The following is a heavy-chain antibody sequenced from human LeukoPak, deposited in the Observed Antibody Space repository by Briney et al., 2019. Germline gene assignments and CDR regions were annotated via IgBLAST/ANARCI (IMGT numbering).Heavy chain of an antibody. D-gene: IGHD2-21*02. J-gene: IGHJ4*02. CDR1: GYTFSVYY. CDR3: ARDSEHIVVVTATPLDY. V-gene: IGHV1-18*04. CDR2: ISAYNGNT. Sequence: ASVTVSFTASGYTFSVYYLHWVRQAPGQGLEWMGWISAYNGNTNYAQKLQGRVTITTDTSTSTAYMELRSLRSDDTAVYYCARDSEHIVVVTATPLDYWGQGTLVTVSS.